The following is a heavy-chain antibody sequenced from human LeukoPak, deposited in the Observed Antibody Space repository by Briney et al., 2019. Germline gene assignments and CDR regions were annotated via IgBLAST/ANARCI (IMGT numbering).Heavy chain of an antibody. CDR3: ARELTGSDAFDI. V-gene: IGHV1-18*01. CDR2: ISAYNGNT. CDR1: GGAFSSYA. J-gene: IGHJ3*02. Sequence: ASVKVSCKASGGAFSSYAISWVRQAPGQGLEWMGWISAYNGNTNYAQKLQGRVTMTTDTSTSTAYMELRSLRSDDTAVYYCARELTGSDAFDIWGQGTMVTVSS. D-gene: IGHD7-27*01.